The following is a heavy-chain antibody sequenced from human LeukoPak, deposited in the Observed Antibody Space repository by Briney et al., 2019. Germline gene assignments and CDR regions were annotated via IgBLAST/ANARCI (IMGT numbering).Heavy chain of an antibody. J-gene: IGHJ4*02. CDR1: GFTFSRYG. CDR3: AKERVYYDSSGYYYFDY. Sequence: GGSLRLSCAASGFTFSRYGMHWVRQAPGKGLEWVAFIRYDGSNKYYADSVKGRFTISRDNSKNTLYLQMNSLRAEDTAVYYCAKERVYYDSSGYYYFDYWGQGTLVTVSS. CDR2: IRYDGSNK. D-gene: IGHD3-22*01. V-gene: IGHV3-30*02.